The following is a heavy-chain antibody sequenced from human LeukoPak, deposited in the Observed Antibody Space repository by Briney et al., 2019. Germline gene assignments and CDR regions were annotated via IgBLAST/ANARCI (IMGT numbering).Heavy chain of an antibody. CDR1: GFTFSDYY. V-gene: IGHV3-11*04. Sequence: GGSLRLSCAASGFTFSDYYMSWIRQAPGKGLEWVSYISSSGITIYYADSVKGRFTISKDNAKNSLYLQMNSLRAEDTGLYHCARDMKGSLDYWGQGTLVTVSS. CDR2: ISSSGITI. J-gene: IGHJ4*02. CDR3: ARDMKGSLDY. D-gene: IGHD3-16*01.